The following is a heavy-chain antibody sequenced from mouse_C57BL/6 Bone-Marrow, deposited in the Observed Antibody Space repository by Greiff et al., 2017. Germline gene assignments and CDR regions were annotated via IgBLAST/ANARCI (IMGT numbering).Heavy chain of an antibody. CDR3: ARGGGYSSYGDAMGY. J-gene: IGHJ4*01. V-gene: IGHV1-81*01. Sequence: VQLQQSGAELARPGASVKLSCKASGYTFTSYGISWVKQRTGQGLEWIGEIYPRSGNTYYNEKFKGKATLTADKSSSTAYMELRSLTSEDSAVYVCARGGGYSSYGDAMGYWGQGTSVTVSS. D-gene: IGHD2-5*01. CDR2: IYPRSGNT. CDR1: GYTFTSYG.